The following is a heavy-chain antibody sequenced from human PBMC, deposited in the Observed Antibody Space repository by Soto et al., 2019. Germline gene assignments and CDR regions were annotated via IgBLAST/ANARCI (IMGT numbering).Heavy chain of an antibody. J-gene: IGHJ4*02. D-gene: IGHD3-22*01. V-gene: IGHV1-46*01. CDR1: GYTFTSYY. CDR3: ARAPNYYDSSGYYYYFDY. CDR2: INPSGGST. Sequence: ASVKVSCKASGYTFTSYYMHWVRQAPGQGLEWMGIINPSGGSTSYAQKFQGRVTMTRDTSTSTVYMELSSLRSEDTAVYYCARAPNYYDSSGYYYYFDYWGPGTLVTVSS.